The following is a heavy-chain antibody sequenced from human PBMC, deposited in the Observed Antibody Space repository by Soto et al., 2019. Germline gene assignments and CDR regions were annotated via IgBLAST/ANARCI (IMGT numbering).Heavy chain of an antibody. D-gene: IGHD5-12*01. V-gene: IGHV4-59*01. CDR1: GDSTRSYY. CDR3: AREYGGFDNGLDV. J-gene: IGHJ6*02. CDR2: IYYSGST. Sequence: SETLSLTCTVSGDSTRSYYWTWIRQPPGKGLELIGYIYYSGSTRYNPSLKSRVTISVDMSKNQFSRKLSSVIAADTAVYYCAREYGGFDNGLDVWGQGTAVTV.